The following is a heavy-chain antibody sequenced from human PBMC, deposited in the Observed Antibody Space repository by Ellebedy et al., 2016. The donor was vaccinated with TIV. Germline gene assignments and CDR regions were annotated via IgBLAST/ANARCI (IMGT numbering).Heavy chain of an antibody. D-gene: IGHD2-21*01. CDR2: INAGNGNP. CDR1: GYTFISYS. CDR3: AREVNSFDY. Sequence: ASVKVSCMASGYTFISYSIHWVRQAPGQSLEWLGWINAGNGNPHYSQKFQGRVTITRDTSVNTAYMELSSLRSEDTAVYYCAREVNSFDYWGQGTLVTVSS. V-gene: IGHV1-3*01. J-gene: IGHJ4*02.